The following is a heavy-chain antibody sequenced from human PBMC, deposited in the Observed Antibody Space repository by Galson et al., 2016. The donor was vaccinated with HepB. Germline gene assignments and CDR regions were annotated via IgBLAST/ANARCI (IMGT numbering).Heavy chain of an antibody. J-gene: IGHJ4*02. V-gene: IGHV3-21*01. CDR2: ITRASTYT. Sequence: SLRLSCAASGSFFSSNVINWVRQAPGKGPEWVASITRASTYTDYAASVRGRLTISSDNARNSLYLHMERLRVEDTAVYYCASSVVAPNYDFSSGYYKDLDSWGQGTLVTVSS. D-gene: IGHD3-3*01. CDR3: ASSVVAPNYDFSSGYYKDLDS. CDR1: GSFFSSNV.